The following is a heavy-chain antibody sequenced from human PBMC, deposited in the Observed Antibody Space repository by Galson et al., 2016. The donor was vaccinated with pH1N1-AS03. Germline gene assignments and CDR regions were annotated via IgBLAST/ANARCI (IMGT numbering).Heavy chain of an antibody. Sequence: KGLEWVANIKQDGSEKYYVDSVKGRFTISRDNAKNSLFLQMNSLIADEDTAVYYCVTDGTFGSTVEHWGQGTLVTVSS. D-gene: IGHD2-2*01. CDR3: VTDGTFGSTVEH. V-gene: IGHV3-7*01. J-gene: IGHJ4*02. CDR2: IKQDGSEK.